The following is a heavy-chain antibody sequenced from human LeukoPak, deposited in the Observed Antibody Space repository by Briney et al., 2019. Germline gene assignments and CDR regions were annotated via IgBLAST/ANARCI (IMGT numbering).Heavy chain of an antibody. CDR3: ATVWFRRFDY. V-gene: IGHV3-23*01. D-gene: IGHD3-16*01. CDR1: GFTFSNYA. CDR2: VSGSSGST. Sequence: GGSLRLSCTASGFTFSNYAMSWVRQAPGKGLEWVSAVSGSSGSTYYADSVKSRFTISGDNSKNKLYLQMNSLRAEDTAVYYCATVWFRRFDYWGQGILVTVSS. J-gene: IGHJ4*02.